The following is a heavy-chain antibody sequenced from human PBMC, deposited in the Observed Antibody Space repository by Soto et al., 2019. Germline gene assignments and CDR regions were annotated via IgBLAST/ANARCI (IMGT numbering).Heavy chain of an antibody. Sequence: QPWGSLLVSCATSVFTFNNYAMTWVRQAPGKGLEWVSVITGSGGTTYSADSVKGRFTISRDNSKNTLYLQMNSLRAEDTAVYYCAKFRDCTSSSCSYFDYWGQGTMVTVSS. CDR1: VFTFNNYA. CDR2: ITGSGGTT. D-gene: IGHD2-2*01. J-gene: IGHJ4*02. CDR3: AKFRDCTSSSCSYFDY. V-gene: IGHV3-23*01.